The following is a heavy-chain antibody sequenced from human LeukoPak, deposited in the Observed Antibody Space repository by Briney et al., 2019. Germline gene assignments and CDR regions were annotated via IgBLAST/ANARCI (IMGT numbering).Heavy chain of an antibody. J-gene: IGHJ6*03. Sequence: SVKVSCKASGGTFSSYAISWVRQAPGQGLEWMGGIIPIFGTANYAQKFQGRVTITTDESTSTAYMELSSLRSEDTAVYYCARVTTELPFYGRYYYYYMDVWGKGTTVTVSS. V-gene: IGHV1-69*05. CDR3: ARVTTELPFYGRYYYYYMDV. D-gene: IGHD4-11*01. CDR1: GGTFSSYA. CDR2: IIPIFGTA.